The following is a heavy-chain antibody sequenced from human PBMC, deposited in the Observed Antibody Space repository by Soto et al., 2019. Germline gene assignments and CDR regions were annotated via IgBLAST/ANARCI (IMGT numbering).Heavy chain of an antibody. CDR3: TRDARGAISDSYFDT. J-gene: IGHJ4*02. CDR1: GFIFNNYG. Sequence: QVQLVQSGAEVKKPGASVRVSRKADGFIFNNYGITWVRQAPGQGLEWVGWISAYNGNTDSAEKFQGRVTMTTDTSTASAYLELRSLRFDDTAVYYCTRDARGAISDSYFDTWGQGTRVIVSS. CDR2: ISAYNGNT. D-gene: IGHD3-10*01. V-gene: IGHV1-18*04.